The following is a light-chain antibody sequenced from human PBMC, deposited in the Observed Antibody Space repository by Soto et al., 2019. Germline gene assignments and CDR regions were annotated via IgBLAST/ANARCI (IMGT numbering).Light chain of an antibody. CDR2: AAS. CDR3: QQYNSYPKT. J-gene: IGKJ1*01. V-gene: IGKV1-39*01. Sequence: DIQMTQSPSSLSASVGDRVTITCRASQSISSYLNWYQQKPGKAPKLLIYAASSLQSGVPSRFSGSGSGTDFTLTISSLQPEDFATYYCQQYNSYPKTFGQGTKV. CDR1: QSISSY.